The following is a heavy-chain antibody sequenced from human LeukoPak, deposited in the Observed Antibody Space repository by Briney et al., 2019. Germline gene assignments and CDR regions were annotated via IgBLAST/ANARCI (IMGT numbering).Heavy chain of an antibody. V-gene: IGHV3-23*01. CDR1: GFSFSSYA. CDR2: IDAGGGDT. D-gene: IGHD6-19*01. Sequence: PGASLRLSCAASGFSFSSYAMTWVRQAPGKGLEWVSSIDAGGGDTYHSDSVKGQFTISRDNSMNTLYLQMNSLRADDTAVYYCGRPTKYWLVRGNGVDVWGQGTTVTVSS. CDR3: GRPTKYWLVRGNGVDV. J-gene: IGHJ6*02.